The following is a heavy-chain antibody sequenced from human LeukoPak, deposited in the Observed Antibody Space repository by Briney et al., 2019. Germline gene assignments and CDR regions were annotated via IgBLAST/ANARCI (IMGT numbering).Heavy chain of an antibody. D-gene: IGHD2-8*02. J-gene: IGHJ4*02. CDR2: INRSGSTI. V-gene: IGHV3-48*02. CDR1: GFTFSTYA. CDR3: AFQSGGVLY. Sequence: GGSLRLSCAASGFTFSTYALNWVRQAPGKGLEWLSQINRSGSTIYYADSVKGRFTISRDNAKNSLYLQMNSLRDDDTAVYYCAFQSGGVLYWGQGTLVTVSS.